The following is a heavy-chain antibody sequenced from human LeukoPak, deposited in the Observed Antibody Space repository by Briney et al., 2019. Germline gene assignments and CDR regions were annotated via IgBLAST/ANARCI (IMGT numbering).Heavy chain of an antibody. J-gene: IGHJ5*02. V-gene: IGHV4-61*05. D-gene: IGHD3-3*01. CDR3: ARGCTIFGVPSWFDP. CDR2: IYYSGST. Sequence: PSETLSLTCTVSGGSISSSSYYWGWIRQPPGKGLEWIGYIYYSGSTNYNPSLKSRVTISVDKSKNQFSLKPSSVTAADTAVYYCARGCTIFGVPSWFDPWGQGTLVTVSS. CDR1: GGSISSSSYY.